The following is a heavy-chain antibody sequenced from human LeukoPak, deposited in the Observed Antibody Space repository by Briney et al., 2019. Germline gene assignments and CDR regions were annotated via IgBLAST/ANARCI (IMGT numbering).Heavy chain of an antibody. Sequence: GASVKVSCKASGYTFTDYYMHWVRQAPGQGLEWMGWINPNSGGTNYAQKFQGRVTMTRDTSISTAYMELSRLRSDDTAVYYCARDWVTTDASDIWGQGTMVTVSS. CDR1: GYTFTDYY. CDR3: ARDWVTTDASDI. V-gene: IGHV1-2*02. CDR2: INPNSGGT. J-gene: IGHJ3*02. D-gene: IGHD4-17*01.